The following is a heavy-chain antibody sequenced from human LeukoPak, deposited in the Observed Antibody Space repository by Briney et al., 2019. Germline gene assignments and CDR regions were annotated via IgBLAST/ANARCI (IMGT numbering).Heavy chain of an antibody. J-gene: IGHJ4*02. Sequence: PGGSLRLSCAASGFTVSSNYMSWVRQAPGKGLEWVSVIYSGGTTYYADSVKGRFTISRDNSKNTLYLQMNSLRVEDTAVYYCARDRDSSGFFDCWGQGTLVTVSS. V-gene: IGHV3-66*01. CDR2: IYSGGTT. CDR1: GFTVSSNY. D-gene: IGHD6-19*01. CDR3: ARDRDSSGFFDC.